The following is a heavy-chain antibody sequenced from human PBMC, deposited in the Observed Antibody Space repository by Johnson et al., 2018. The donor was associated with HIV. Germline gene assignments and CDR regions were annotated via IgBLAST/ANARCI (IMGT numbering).Heavy chain of an antibody. Sequence: QVQLVESGGGLGQPGGSLRLSCAASGFTFTDYYMSWLRQAPGKGLEWVSYISSTASTIYYADSVKGRFTIYRDNAKNSLYLQMNSLRAEDTAVYYCASVYYDILTGYYYDALDMWGQGTMVTVSS. D-gene: IGHD3-9*01. J-gene: IGHJ3*02. V-gene: IGHV3-11*04. CDR3: ASVYYDILTGYYYDALDM. CDR2: ISSTASTI. CDR1: GFTFTDYY.